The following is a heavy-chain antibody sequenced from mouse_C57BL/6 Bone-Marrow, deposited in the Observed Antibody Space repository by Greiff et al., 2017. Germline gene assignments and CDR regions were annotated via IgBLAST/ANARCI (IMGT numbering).Heavy chain of an antibody. J-gene: IGHJ4*01. CDR3: ENYGSYFYYAMDY. Sequence: QVQLQQSGPELVKPGASVKISCKASGYSFTSYYIHWVKQRPGQGLEWIGGIYPGSGNTKYNEKFKGKATLTADTSSSTAYMQLSSLASEDSAVYYCENYGSYFYYAMDYWGQGTSVTVSS. V-gene: IGHV1-66*01. D-gene: IGHD1-1*01. CDR2: IYPGSGNT. CDR1: GYSFTSYY.